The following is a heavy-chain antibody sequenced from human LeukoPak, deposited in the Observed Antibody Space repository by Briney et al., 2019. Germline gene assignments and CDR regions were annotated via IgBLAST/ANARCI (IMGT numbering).Heavy chain of an antibody. D-gene: IGHD6-13*01. J-gene: IGHJ4*02. CDR1: GGSFSGYY. CDR3: ARVGSSWPHYYFDY. Sequence: PSETLSLTCAVYGGSFSGYYWSWIRQPPGKGLEWIGEINHSGSTNYNPSLKSRVTISVDTSKNQFSLKLYSVTAADTAVYYCARVGSSWPHYYFDYWGQGTLVTVSS. V-gene: IGHV4-34*01. CDR2: INHSGST.